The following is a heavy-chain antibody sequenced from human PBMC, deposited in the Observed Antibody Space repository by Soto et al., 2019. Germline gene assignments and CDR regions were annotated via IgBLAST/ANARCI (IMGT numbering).Heavy chain of an antibody. J-gene: IGHJ6*02. Sequence: QVQLVESGGGVVQPGRSLRLSCAASGFTFSAYGMHWVRQAPGKGLEWVALIWYDGTNKYYADSVKGRFTISRAESKNTLYLQMTNLRAEDTAVYYCARNREYSDYGGFYDCMDVWGQGTTVTVSS. D-gene: IGHD5-12*01. CDR3: ARNREYSDYGGFYDCMDV. CDR2: IWYDGTNK. V-gene: IGHV3-33*01. CDR1: GFTFSAYG.